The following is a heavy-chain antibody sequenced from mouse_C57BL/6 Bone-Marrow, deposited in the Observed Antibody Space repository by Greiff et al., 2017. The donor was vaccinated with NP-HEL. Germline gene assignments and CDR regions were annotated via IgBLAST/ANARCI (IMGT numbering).Heavy chain of an antibody. J-gene: IGHJ2*01. Sequence: EVQLQQSGPELVKPGASVKMSCKASGYTFTDYNMHWVKQSHGKSLEWIGYINPNNGGTSYNQKFKGKATLTVNKSSSTAYMELRSLTSEDSAVYYCARTIYYGSSLFDYWGQGTTLTVSS. V-gene: IGHV1-22*01. D-gene: IGHD1-1*01. CDR1: GYTFTDYN. CDR3: ARTIYYGSSLFDY. CDR2: INPNNGGT.